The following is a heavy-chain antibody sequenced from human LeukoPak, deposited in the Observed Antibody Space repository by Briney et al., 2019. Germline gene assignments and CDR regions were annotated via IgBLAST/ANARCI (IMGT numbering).Heavy chain of an antibody. CDR1: GFTFSNYW. CDR2: IKQDGSET. V-gene: IGHV3-7*05. J-gene: IGHJ4*02. D-gene: IGHD1-1*01. Sequence: GGSLRLSCAASGFTFSNYWTSWVRQAPGKGLEWVANIKQDGSETYYVDSMKGRFTISRDNAKNSLYLQMNSLRAEDTAVYYCARDSPAGRTYFDYWGQGTLVTVSS. CDR3: ARDSPAGRTYFDY.